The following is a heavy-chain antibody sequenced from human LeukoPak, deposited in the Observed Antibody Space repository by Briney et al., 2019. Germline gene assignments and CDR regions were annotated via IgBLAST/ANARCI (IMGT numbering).Heavy chain of an antibody. D-gene: IGHD2-15*01. J-gene: IGHJ6*02. CDR3: ARDQWSPDYYYGMDV. Sequence: NWVRQPPGKGLEWIGYIYYSGSTYYNPSLKSRVTISVDTSKNQFSLKLSSVTAADTAVYYCARDQWSPDYYYGMDVWGQGTTVTVSS. CDR2: IYYSGST. V-gene: IGHV4-30-4*01.